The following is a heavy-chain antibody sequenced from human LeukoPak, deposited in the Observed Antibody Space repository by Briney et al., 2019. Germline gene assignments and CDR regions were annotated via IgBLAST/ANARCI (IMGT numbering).Heavy chain of an antibody. D-gene: IGHD4-17*01. CDR3: ARDERLRYYFDY. CDR2: IYSGGST. CDR1: GFTVSSNY. Sequence: PGGSLRLSCAASGFTVSSNYMSWVRQAPGKGLEWVSVIYSGGSTYYADSVKGRFTISRDNSKNTLYLQMNSLRAEDTAVYYCARDERLRYYFDYWGQGTLVTVSS. V-gene: IGHV3-66*01. J-gene: IGHJ4*02.